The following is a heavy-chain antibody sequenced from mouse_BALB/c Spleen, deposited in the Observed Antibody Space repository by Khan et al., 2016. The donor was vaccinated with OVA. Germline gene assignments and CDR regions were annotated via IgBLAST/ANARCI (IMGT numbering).Heavy chain of an antibody. CDR3: ARGNYYGSSSWFGY. V-gene: IGHV1-9*01. D-gene: IGHD1-1*01. CDR2: ILPGSGSN. CDR1: GYTFSSYW. Sequence: QVQLQQSGAELMKPGASVKISCKATGYTFSSYWIEWVKQRPGHGLEWIGEILPGSGSNNYHEKFKGKATFTADTSSNTAYMQRSSLTSEDSAVYYCARGNYYGSSSWFGYWGQGTLVTVS. J-gene: IGHJ3*01.